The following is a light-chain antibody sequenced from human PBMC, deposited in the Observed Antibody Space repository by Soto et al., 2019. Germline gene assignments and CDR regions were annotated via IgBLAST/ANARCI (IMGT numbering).Light chain of an antibody. V-gene: IGKV3-20*01. J-gene: IGKJ1*01. CDR1: QTISSNN. Sequence: EIVLTQSPGTLSVSPGERATLSCRASQTISSNNLAWYQQKRGQAPSLLIYGTSSRATGIPDRFSGSGSGTDFTLTISRLEPEDSAIYYCQQYGSWTFGQGTKVEI. CDR3: QQYGSWT. CDR2: GTS.